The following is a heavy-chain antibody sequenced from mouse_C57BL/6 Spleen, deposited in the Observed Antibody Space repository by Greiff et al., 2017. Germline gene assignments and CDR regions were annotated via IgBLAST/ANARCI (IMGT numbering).Heavy chain of an antibody. J-gene: IGHJ2*01. CDR2: LNPSTGGT. D-gene: IGHD2-14*01. V-gene: IGHV1-42*01. Sequence: VQLQQSGPELVKPGASVKISCKASGYSFTGYYMNWVKQSPEKSLEWIGKLNPSTGGTNYNQKFKAKATLTVYKSSSTAYMQLKSLTSEDSSVYYCARRGYEVRYFDYWGQGTTRTVSS. CDR3: ARRGYEVRYFDY. CDR1: GYSFTGYY.